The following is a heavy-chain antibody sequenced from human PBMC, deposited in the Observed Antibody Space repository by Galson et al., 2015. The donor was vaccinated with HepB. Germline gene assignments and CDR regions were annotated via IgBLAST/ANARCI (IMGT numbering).Heavy chain of an antibody. CDR2: IIPIFGTA. CDR1: GGTFSSYA. J-gene: IGHJ5*02. Sequence: SVKVSCKASGGTFSSYAISWVRQAPGQGLEWMGGIIPIFGTANYAQKFQGRVTITADESTSTAYMELSSLRSEDTAVYYCARAPVAGTPDPNWFDPWGQGTLVTVSS. V-gene: IGHV1-69*13. D-gene: IGHD6-19*01. CDR3: ARAPVAGTPDPNWFDP.